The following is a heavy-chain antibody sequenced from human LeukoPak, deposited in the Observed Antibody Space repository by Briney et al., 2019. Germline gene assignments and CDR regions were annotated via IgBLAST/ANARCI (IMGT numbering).Heavy chain of an antibody. D-gene: IGHD6-13*01. V-gene: IGHV3-48*02. CDR1: GFTFSSYS. Sequence: GGSLRLSCAASGFTFSSYSMNWVRQAPGKGLEWVSYISSSSSTIYYADSAKGRFTISRDNAKNSLYLQMNSLRDEDTAVYYCARAAAGLILYYGMDVWGQGTTVTVSS. CDR2: ISSSSSTI. J-gene: IGHJ6*02. CDR3: ARAAAGLILYYGMDV.